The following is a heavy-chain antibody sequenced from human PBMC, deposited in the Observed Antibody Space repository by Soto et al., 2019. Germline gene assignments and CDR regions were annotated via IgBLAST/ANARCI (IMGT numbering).Heavy chain of an antibody. D-gene: IGHD2-2*01. CDR3: ATVWVPAAKSYYYYGMDV. CDR2: INPSGGST. J-gene: IGHJ6*02. CDR1: GYTFTSYY. Sequence: GASVKVSCKASGYTFTSYYIHWVRQAPGQGLEWMGIINPSGGSTSYAQKFQGRVTMTRDTSTSTVYMELSSLRSEDTAVYYCATVWVPAAKSYYYYGMDVWGQGTTVTVSS. V-gene: IGHV1-46*01.